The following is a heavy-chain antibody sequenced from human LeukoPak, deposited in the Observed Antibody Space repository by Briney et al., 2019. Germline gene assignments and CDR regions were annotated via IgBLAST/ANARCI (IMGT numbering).Heavy chain of an antibody. CDR1: GYTFISYF. D-gene: IGHD2-2*01. CDR2: INPSGGST. CDR3: ARDQLPTAPAYYFDS. Sequence: ASVKVSCKASGYTFISYFVHWVRQAPGQGLEWMGIINPSGGSTSYAQKFQGRVTVTRDTSTSTVYMELSSLRSDDTAVYYCARDQLPTAPAYYFDSWGQGTLVTVSS. V-gene: IGHV1-46*01. J-gene: IGHJ4*02.